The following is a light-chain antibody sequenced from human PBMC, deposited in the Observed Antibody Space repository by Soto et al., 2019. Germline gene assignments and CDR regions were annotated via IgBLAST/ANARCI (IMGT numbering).Light chain of an antibody. CDR1: KNDVGFYDF. J-gene: IGLJ1*01. CDR3: KSYAGSNTYV. Sequence: QSVLTQPPSASGSPGQSVTISCTGAKNDVGFYDFVSWYQHHPGKAPRLIIYEVVQRPSGVPDRFSGSKSGNTASLTVSGLQAADEAVYFCKSYAGSNTYVFGSGTKVTVL. V-gene: IGLV2-8*01. CDR2: EVV.